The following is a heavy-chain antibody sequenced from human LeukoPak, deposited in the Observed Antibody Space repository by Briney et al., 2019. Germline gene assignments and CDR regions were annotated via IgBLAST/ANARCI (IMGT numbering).Heavy chain of an antibody. D-gene: IGHD1-26*01. Sequence: GRSLRLSCAASGFTFSSYGMHWVRQAPGKGLEWVAVISYDGSNKYYADSVKGRFTISRDNSKNTLYLQMNSLGAEDTAVYYCAKDLEGSSGFDYWGQGTLVTVSS. V-gene: IGHV3-30*18. CDR1: GFTFSSYG. CDR2: ISYDGSNK. CDR3: AKDLEGSSGFDY. J-gene: IGHJ4*02.